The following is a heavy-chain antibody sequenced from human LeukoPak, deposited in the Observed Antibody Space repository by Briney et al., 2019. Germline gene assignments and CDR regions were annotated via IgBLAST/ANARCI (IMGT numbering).Heavy chain of an antibody. CDR1: GFTFSSYG. D-gene: IGHD3/OR15-3a*01. V-gene: IGHV3-21*04. CDR3: ARERDSQSDY. Sequence: GGSLRLSCAASGFTFSSYGMHWVRQAPGKGLEWVSSISSSSSYIYYADSVKGRFTISRDNAKNSLYLQMNSLRAEDTAVYYCARERDSQSDYWGQGTLVTVSS. CDR2: ISSSSSYI. J-gene: IGHJ4*02.